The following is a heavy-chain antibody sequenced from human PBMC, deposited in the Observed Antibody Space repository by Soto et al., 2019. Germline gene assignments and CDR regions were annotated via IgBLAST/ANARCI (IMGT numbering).Heavy chain of an antibody. Sequence: QVQLQESGPGLVKPSETLSLSCTVSGASVSSGSYYWSWIRQPPGKGLEWIGFVYYSGSTNYNPSLKSRVTISLDTAKNQFSLNLQSATAADTALYYCARETGENWTYEAHWGPGTLVTVSS. CDR2: VYYSGST. D-gene: IGHD1-7*01. V-gene: IGHV4-61*01. J-gene: IGHJ1*01. CDR1: GASVSSGSYY. CDR3: ARETGENWTYEAH.